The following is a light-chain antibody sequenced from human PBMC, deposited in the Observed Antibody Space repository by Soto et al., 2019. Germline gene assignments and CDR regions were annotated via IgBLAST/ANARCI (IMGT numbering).Light chain of an antibody. V-gene: IGLV2-14*01. Sequence: QSALTQPASVSGSPGQSITISCTGTSSDVGTYNYLSWYQQHPGKAPKLMIYEVTNRPSGVSNRFSGSKSGNTASLTISGLQGEDEADYYCSSYTSSSTLVFGTGTKLTVL. CDR2: EVT. CDR3: SSYTSSSTLV. J-gene: IGLJ1*01. CDR1: SSDVGTYNY.